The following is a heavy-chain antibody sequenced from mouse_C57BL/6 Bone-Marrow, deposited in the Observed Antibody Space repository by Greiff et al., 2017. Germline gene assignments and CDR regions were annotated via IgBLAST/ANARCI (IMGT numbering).Heavy chain of an antibody. CDR3: AATVAHWYFDV. D-gene: IGHD1-1*01. V-gene: IGHV5-17*01. CDR1: GFTFSDYG. CDR2: ISSGSSTI. Sequence: VQLKESGGGLVKPGGSLKLSCAASGFTFSDYGMHWVRQAPEKGLEWVAYISSGSSTIYYADTVKGRFTISRDNAKNTLFLQMTSLWSEDTAMYYCAATVAHWYFDVWGTGTTVTVSS. J-gene: IGHJ1*03.